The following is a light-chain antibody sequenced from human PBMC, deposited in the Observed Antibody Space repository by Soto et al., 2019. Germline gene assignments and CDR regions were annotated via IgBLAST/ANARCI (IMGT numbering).Light chain of an antibody. CDR3: QQFGTSGFT. CDR1: QTVSSSY. Sequence: VLTQSPGTLSLSPGERATLSCRASQTVSSSYLSWYQQKPGQAPRLLIHGASNRAPGIPDRFSGSGSGTDFTLTISRLEPDDFALYYCQQFGTSGFTFGQGTKLEIK. J-gene: IGKJ2*01. CDR2: GAS. V-gene: IGKV3-20*01.